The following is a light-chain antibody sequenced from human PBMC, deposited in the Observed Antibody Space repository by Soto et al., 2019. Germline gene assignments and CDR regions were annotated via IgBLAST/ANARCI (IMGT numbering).Light chain of an antibody. CDR3: KQYGSSIT. CDR1: QSVPRSY. V-gene: IGKV3-20*01. CDR2: GTS. Sequence: EIVLTQSPGTLSLSPGERATLSCRASQSVPRSYLAWYQQKPGQAPRLLIYGTSSRATGIPDRFSGSGSGTDFTLTISRLEPEDFAVFYCKQYGSSITFGKGTRLEIK. J-gene: IGKJ5*01.